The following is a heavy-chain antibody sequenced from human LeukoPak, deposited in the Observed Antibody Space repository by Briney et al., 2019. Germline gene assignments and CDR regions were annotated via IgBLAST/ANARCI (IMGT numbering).Heavy chain of an antibody. CDR3: ARGSPKSYYYDSSGYYLDY. Sequence: SVKVSCKASGGTFSSYAISWVRQAPGQGLEWMGGIIPIFGTANYAQKFQGRVTITADESTSTAYMELSSLRSEDTAVYYCARGSPKSYYYDSSGYYLDYWGQGTLVTVPS. CDR1: GGTFSSYA. J-gene: IGHJ4*02. CDR2: IIPIFGTA. V-gene: IGHV1-69*13. D-gene: IGHD3-22*01.